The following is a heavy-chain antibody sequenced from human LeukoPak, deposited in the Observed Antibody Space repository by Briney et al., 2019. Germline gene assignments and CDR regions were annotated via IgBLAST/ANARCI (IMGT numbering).Heavy chain of an antibody. D-gene: IGHD3-22*01. V-gene: IGHV3-64*01. Sequence: GGSLRLSCAASGFTFSSYAMHWVRQAPGKGLEYVSAISSSGGSTYYANSVKGRFTISRDNSKNTLYLRMGSLRAEDMAVYYCARDSSYDSSGYCLDYWGQGTLVTVSS. CDR3: ARDSSYDSSGYCLDY. CDR1: GFTFSSYA. CDR2: ISSSGGST. J-gene: IGHJ4*02.